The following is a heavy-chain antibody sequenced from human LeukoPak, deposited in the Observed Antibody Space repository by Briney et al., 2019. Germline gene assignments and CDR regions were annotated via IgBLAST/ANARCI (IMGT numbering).Heavy chain of an antibody. CDR3: AKAPSGTPYQFDY. CDR1: GFTFSTYG. CDR2: IWCDGSNK. J-gene: IGHJ4*02. D-gene: IGHD3-10*01. V-gene: IGHV3-33*06. Sequence: PGWSLRLSCAASGFTFSTYGMHWVRQAPGKGLEWVAVIWCDGSNKYYADSVKGRFTISRDNSKNTLYLQMNSLRAEDTAVYYCAKAPSGTPYQFDYWGQGTLVTVSS.